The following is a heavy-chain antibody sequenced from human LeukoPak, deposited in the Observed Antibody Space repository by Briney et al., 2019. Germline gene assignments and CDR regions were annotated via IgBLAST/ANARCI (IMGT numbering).Heavy chain of an antibody. J-gene: IGHJ4*02. V-gene: IGHV3-48*03. CDR1: GFTFSSYE. Sequence: GSLRLSCVASGFTFSSYEVNWVRQAPGKGLEWVSCISTSGDSMYYADSVKGRFTISRDNVKNSLFLQMNSLRAEDTAVYYCARGSGFVLDYWGQETLVTVSS. D-gene: IGHD1-26*01. CDR2: ISTSGDSM. CDR3: ARGSGFVLDY.